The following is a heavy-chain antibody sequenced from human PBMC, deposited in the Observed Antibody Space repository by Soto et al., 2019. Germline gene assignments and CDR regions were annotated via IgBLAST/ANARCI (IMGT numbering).Heavy chain of an antibody. J-gene: IGHJ6*02. CDR1: GYNFSSYA. V-gene: IGHV1-3*01. D-gene: IGHD3-10*01. CDR3: ARERWFGELVHFYYGMDV. Sequence: ASVKVSCKASGYNFSSYAMHWVRQAPGQRLEWMGWINAGNGNTKYSQKFQGGVTITMDTSATTGYMELSSLRSEDTAVYYCARERWFGELVHFYYGMDVWGQGTTVTVSS. CDR2: INAGNGNT.